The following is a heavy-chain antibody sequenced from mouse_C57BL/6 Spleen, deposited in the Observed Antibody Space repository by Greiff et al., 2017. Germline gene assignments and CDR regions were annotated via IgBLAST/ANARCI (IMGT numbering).Heavy chain of an antibody. CDR3: ATLYDGVDY. V-gene: IGHV1-64*01. CDR1: GYTFTSYW. CDR2: IHPNSGST. J-gene: IGHJ2*01. Sequence: QVHVKQSGAELVKPGASVKLSCKASGYTFTSYWMHWVKQRPGQGLEWIGMIHPNSGSTNYNEKFKSKATLTVDKSSSTAYMQLSSLTSEDSAVYYCATLYDGVDYWGQGTTLTVSS. D-gene: IGHD2-3*01.